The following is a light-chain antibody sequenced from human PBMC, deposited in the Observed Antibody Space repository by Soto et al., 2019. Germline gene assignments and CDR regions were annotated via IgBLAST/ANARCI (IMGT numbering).Light chain of an antibody. J-gene: IGKJ1*01. V-gene: IGKV1-39*01. CDR2: AAS. CDR1: QSISSY. CDR3: QQSYSIPWT. Sequence: IQMTHSPSSLSASVVDIVTITCRASQSISSYLNWYQQTPGKAPKLLIYAASSLQSGVPSRFSGSGSGTDFTLTISSLQPEDFATYYCQQSYSIPWTFGQGTKVDIK.